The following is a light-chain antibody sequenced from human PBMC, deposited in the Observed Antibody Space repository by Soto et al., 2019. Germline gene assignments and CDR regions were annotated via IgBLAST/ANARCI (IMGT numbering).Light chain of an antibody. CDR1: QSVSSSY. CDR3: QQRSNWPLT. CDR2: GAS. J-gene: IGKJ4*01. Sequence: EIVMTQSPATLSVSPGERATLSCRASQSVSSSYLAWYQQKPGQAPRLLIYGASSRATGIPDRFSGSGSGTDFTLTISRLEPEDFAVYYCQQRSNWPLTFGGGTRWIS. V-gene: IGKV3D-20*02.